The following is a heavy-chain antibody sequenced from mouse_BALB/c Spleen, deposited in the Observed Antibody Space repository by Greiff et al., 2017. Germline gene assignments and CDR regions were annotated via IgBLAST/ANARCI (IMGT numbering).Heavy chain of an antibody. D-gene: IGHD4-1*01. Sequence: EVKLMESGGGLVQPGGSLKLSCAASGFTFSSYGMSWVRQTPDKRLELVATINSNGGSTYYPDSVKGRFTISRDNAKNTLYLQMSSLKSEDTAMYYCARDWDDFYFDYWGQGTTLTVSS. J-gene: IGHJ2*01. CDR2: INSNGGST. V-gene: IGHV5-6-3*01. CDR3: ARDWDDFYFDY. CDR1: GFTFSSYG.